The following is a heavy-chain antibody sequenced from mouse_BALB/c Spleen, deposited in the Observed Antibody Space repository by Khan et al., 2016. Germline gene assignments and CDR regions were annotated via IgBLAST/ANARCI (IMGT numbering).Heavy chain of an antibody. V-gene: IGHV2-6-7*01. J-gene: IGHJ3*01. D-gene: IGHD2-4*01. CDR3: ASYYDYDGGFAY. Sequence: QMQLEESGPGLVAPSQSLSITCTVSGFSITGFAVNWVRQPPGKGLEWLGVIWGDGSTDYDSALKSRLSISKDDSKSQVFLKRNSQQTDDTARYYCASYYDYDGGFAYWGQGTLVTVSA. CDR1: GFSITGFA. CDR2: IWGDGST.